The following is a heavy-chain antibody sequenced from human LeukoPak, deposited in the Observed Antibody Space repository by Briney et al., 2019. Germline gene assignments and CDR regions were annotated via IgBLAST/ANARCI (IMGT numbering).Heavy chain of an antibody. CDR2: IYTSGST. V-gene: IGHV4-4*07. CDR3: ARDLILPVAMTGSGSYSTDY. CDR1: GGSISSYY. D-gene: IGHD3-10*01. J-gene: IGHJ4*02. Sequence: SETLSLTCTVSGGSISSYYWSWIRQPAGKGLEWIGRIYTSGSTNYNPSLKSRVTMSVDTSKNQFSLKLSSVTAADTAVYYCARDLILPVAMTGSGSYSTDYWGQGTLVTVSS.